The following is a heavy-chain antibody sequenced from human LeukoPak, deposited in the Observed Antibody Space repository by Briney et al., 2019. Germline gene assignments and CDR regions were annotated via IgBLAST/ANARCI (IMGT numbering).Heavy chain of an antibody. CDR3: VEINTP. D-gene: IGHD1-1*01. Sequence: SVKGRFTISRDNAKNSLYLQMSSLRAEDTAVYYCVEINTPWGQGTLVTVSS. J-gene: IGHJ5*02. V-gene: IGHV3-11*06.